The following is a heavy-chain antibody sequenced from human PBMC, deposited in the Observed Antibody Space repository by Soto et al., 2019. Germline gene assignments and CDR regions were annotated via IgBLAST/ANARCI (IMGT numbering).Heavy chain of an antibody. D-gene: IGHD2-21*01. CDR1: GGSFISYI. J-gene: IGHJ6*03. CDR3: AKSLVFVDHAYMDV. Sequence: QVQLVQSGAEVRKPGSSVKVSCEASGGSFISYIFTWVRQAPGQGLEWMGRSIPIQGRADYALKFQARVTITADRSTQTVYMELRRLRPEDTALYYCAKSLVFVDHAYMDVWGKGTTVTVSS. CDR2: SIPIQGRA. V-gene: IGHV1-69*02.